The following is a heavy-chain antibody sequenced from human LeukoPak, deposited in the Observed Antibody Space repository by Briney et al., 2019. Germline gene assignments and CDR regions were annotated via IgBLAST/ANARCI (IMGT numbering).Heavy chain of an antibody. V-gene: IGHV1-69*13. CDR3: ARDYYGSGSYYKPFDY. CDR1: GGTFSSYA. Sequence: SVKVSCKASGGTFSSYAISWVRQAPGQGLEWMGGIIPIFGTANYAQKFQGRVTITADESTSTAYMGLSSLRSEDTAAYYCARDYYGSGSYYKPFDYWGQGTLVTVSS. CDR2: IIPIFGTA. J-gene: IGHJ4*02. D-gene: IGHD3-10*01.